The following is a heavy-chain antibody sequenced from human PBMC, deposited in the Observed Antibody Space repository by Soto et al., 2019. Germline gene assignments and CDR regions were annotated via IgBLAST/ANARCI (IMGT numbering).Heavy chain of an antibody. D-gene: IGHD4-17*01. V-gene: IGHV3-30*18. CDR1: GFTFSSYG. CDR2: ISYDGSNK. J-gene: IGHJ6*02. Sequence: QVQLVESGGGVVQPGRSLRLSCAASGFTFSSYGMHWVRQAPGKGLEWVAVISYDGSNKYYADSVEGRFTISRDNSKNTLYLQMNSLRAEDTAVYYCAKILQLGDYAYYYYGMDVWGQGTTVTVSS. CDR3: AKILQLGDYAYYYYGMDV.